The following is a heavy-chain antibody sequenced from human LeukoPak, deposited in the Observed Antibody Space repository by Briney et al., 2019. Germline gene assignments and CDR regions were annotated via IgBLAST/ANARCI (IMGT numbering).Heavy chain of an antibody. V-gene: IGHV5-51*01. D-gene: IGHD3-22*01. CDR2: IFPGDSDT. J-gene: IGHJ4*02. CDR1: GYSFTSYW. Sequence: GESLKISCKGSGYSFTSYWIGWVRQKPGKGPEWMGIIFPGDSDTRYSPSFQGQVTISADKSIRTAYLQWSSLKASDTAMYYCARRLTYDSRAYYCLDYWGQGTLVTVSS. CDR3: ARRLTYDSRAYYCLDY.